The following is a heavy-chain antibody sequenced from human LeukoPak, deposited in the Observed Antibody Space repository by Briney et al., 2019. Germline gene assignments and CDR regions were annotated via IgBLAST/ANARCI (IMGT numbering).Heavy chain of an antibody. CDR2: ISAYNGNT. V-gene: IGHV1-18*01. CDR1: GYTFTSYG. J-gene: IGHJ5*02. CDR3: ARRGHPRSGYYQSWFDP. D-gene: IGHD3-22*01. Sequence: ASVKVSCKASGYTFTSYGISWARQAPGQGLEWMGWISAYNGNTTYAQKLQGRVTMTSDKSTSRAYMELRSLRSDDTTVYYCARRGHPRSGYYQSWFDPWGQGTLVTVSS.